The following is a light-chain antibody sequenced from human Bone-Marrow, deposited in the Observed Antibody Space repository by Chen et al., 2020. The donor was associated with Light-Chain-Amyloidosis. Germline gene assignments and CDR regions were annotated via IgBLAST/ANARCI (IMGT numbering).Light chain of an antibody. Sequence: SYELTQTPSVSVSPGQTARLTCSGDDLPTKYAYWYQQKPGQAPVLVIHRDTERPSGISELFSGSSSGTTATLTISGVQAEDEADYHCQSADSSGTYEVIFGGGTKLTVL. CDR3: QSADSSGTYEVI. V-gene: IGLV3-25*03. CDR2: RDT. J-gene: IGLJ2*01. CDR1: DLPTKY.